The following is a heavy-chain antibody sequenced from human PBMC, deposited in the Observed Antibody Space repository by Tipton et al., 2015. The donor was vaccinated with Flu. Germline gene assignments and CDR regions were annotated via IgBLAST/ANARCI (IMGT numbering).Heavy chain of an antibody. D-gene: IGHD6-6*01. V-gene: IGHV1-69*01. Sequence: QLVQSGAEVKKPGSSVKVSCKASGGTFSSYAISWVRQAPGQGLEWMGGIIPIFGTANYAQKFQGRVTITADESTSTAYMELSSLRSEDTAVYYCAREGASIAARVDYYYYGMDVWGQGTTVTVSS. CDR1: GGTFSSYA. CDR2: IIPIFGTA. CDR3: AREGASIAARVDYYYYGMDV. J-gene: IGHJ6*02.